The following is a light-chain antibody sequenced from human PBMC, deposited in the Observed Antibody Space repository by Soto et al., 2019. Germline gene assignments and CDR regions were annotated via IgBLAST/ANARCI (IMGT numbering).Light chain of an antibody. CDR3: QQYNNWPPIT. CDR1: QSVSSN. V-gene: IGKV3-15*01. CDR2: GAS. J-gene: IGKJ5*01. Sequence: EIVMTQSPATLSVSRGERATLSCRASQSVSSNLAWYQQKPGQAPRLLIYGASTRATGIPARFSGSGSGTEFTLTISSLQSEDFAVYHCQQYNNWPPITFGQGTRLENK.